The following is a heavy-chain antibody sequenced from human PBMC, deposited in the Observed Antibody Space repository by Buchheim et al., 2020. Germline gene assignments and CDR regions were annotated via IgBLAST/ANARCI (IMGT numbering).Heavy chain of an antibody. J-gene: IGHJ6*02. D-gene: IGHD1-7*01. CDR2: ISYDGSNK. V-gene: IGHV3-30*18. CDR1: GFTFSSYG. CDR3: AKLRVGWNYPYTHYYYYYGMDV. Sequence: QVQLVESGGGVVQPGRSLRLSCAASGFTFSSYGMHWVRQAPGKGLEWVAVISYDGSNKYYADSVKGRFTISRDNSKNTLYLQMNSLRAEDTAVYYCAKLRVGWNYPYTHYYYYYGMDVWGQGTT.